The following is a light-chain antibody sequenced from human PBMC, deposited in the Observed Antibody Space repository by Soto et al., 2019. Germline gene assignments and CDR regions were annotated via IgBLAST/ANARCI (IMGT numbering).Light chain of an antibody. CDR1: QSISTW. CDR3: PAFHSRS. CDR2: KAS. V-gene: IGKV1-5*03. J-gene: IGKJ1*01. Sequence: DSQMTLSPSTLSASVGDRVTITCRASQSISTWFSWYQQKPGKAPKVLIYKASNLQSGVSSRFSGSGSGTEFTLTISSLQPDDLATYSCPAFHSRSFGQGTMVDIK.